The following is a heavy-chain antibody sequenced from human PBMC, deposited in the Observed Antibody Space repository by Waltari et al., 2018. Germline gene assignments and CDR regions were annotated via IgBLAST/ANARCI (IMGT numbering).Heavy chain of an antibody. V-gene: IGHV3-48*03. D-gene: IGHD6-19*01. CDR3: ARMMPKYTSGWALDY. CDR2: ISVSGNRE. J-gene: IGHJ4*02. Sequence: EVYLVESGGGLEQPGGSLRLSGSAAGFMFSAYEMNWVRQAAGKGLEWIAYISVSGNREYYADSVKGRFTISRDNARDLVFLQMYNLRAEDTALYYCARMMPKYTSGWALDYWGQGTLVTVAS. CDR1: GFMFSAYE.